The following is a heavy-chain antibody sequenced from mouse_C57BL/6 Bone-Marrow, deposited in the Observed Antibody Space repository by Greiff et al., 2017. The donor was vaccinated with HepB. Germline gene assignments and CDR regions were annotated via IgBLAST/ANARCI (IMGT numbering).Heavy chain of an antibody. D-gene: IGHD2-4*01. CDR2: IYPRDGST. J-gene: IGHJ2*01. V-gene: IGHV1-85*01. CDR1: GYTFTSYD. CDR3: TREDIYYDYDYFDY. Sequence: QVQLKESGPELVKPGASVKLSCKASGYTFTSYDINWVKQRPGQGLEWIGWIYPRDGSTKYNEKFKGKATLTVDTSSSTAYMELHSLTSEDSAVYFCTREDIYYDYDYFDYWGQGTTLTVSS.